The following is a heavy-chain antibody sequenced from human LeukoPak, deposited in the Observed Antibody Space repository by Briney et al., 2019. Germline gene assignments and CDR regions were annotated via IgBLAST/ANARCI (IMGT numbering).Heavy chain of an antibody. V-gene: IGHV3-21*01. CDR1: GFTFRSYS. CDR3: ARVEGGIAAAAPIDY. J-gene: IGHJ4*02. CDR2: ISSSSYI. D-gene: IGHD6-13*01. Sequence: GGSLRLSCAASGFTFRSYSMNWVRQAPGKGLEWVSSISSSSYIYYADSVKGRFSISRDNAKNSLYLQMNSLRAEDTAVYYCARVEGGIAAAAPIDYWGQGTLVTVSS.